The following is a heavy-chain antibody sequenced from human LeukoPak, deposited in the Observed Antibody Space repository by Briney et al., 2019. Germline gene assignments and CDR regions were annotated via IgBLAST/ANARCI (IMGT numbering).Heavy chain of an antibody. CDR3: ARDAVGATGLYYFDY. D-gene: IGHD1-26*01. J-gene: IGHJ4*02. CDR1: GFTFSSYS. Sequence: SGGSLRLSCAASGFTFSSYSMNWVRQAPGKGLEWVSSISSSSSSYIYYADSVKGRFTISRDNAKNSLYLQMNSLRAEDTAVYYCARDAVGATGLYYFDYWGQGTLVTVSS. CDR2: ISSSSSSYI. V-gene: IGHV3-21*01.